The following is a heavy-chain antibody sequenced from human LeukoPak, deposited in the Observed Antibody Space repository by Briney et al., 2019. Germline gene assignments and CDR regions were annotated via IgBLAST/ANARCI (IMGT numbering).Heavy chain of an antibody. CDR3: ARGRIQGFTLKYYFDY. V-gene: IGHV4-34*01. Sequence: GSLRLSCAASGFTFSSCGFNWVRQAPGKGLEWIGEINHSGSTNYNPSLKSRVTISVDTSKNQFSLKLSSVTAADTAVYYCARGRIQGFTLKYYFDYWGQGTLVTVSS. J-gene: IGHJ4*02. CDR2: INHSGST. CDR1: GFTFSSCG.